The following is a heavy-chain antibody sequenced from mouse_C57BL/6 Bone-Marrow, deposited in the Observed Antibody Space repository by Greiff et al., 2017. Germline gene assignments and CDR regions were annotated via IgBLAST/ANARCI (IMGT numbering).Heavy chain of an antibody. V-gene: IGHV1-81*01. CDR2: IYPRSGNT. J-gene: IGHJ3*01. CDR1: GYTFTSHG. CDR3: AIYYGYDAAWFAY. D-gene: IGHD2-2*01. Sequence: QVQLQQSGAELARPGASVKLSCKASGYTFTSHGISWVKQRTGQGLEWIGEIYPRSGNTYYNEKFKGKATLTADKSSSTAYMELRSLTSEDSAVYFCAIYYGYDAAWFAYWGQGTLVTVSA.